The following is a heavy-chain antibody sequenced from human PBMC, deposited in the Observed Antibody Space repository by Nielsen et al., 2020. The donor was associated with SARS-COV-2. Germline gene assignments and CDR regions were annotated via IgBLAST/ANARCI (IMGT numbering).Heavy chain of an antibody. D-gene: IGHD1/OR15-1a*01. CDR2: IKQDGSEK. J-gene: IGHJ4*02. CDR3: ARDSITGTSDY. CDR1: GFTFSSYW. V-gene: IGHV3-7*03. Sequence: GASLRLSCAASGFTFSSYWMSWVRQAPGKGLEWVANIKQDGSEKYYVDSVKGRFTISRDNAKNSLYLQMNSLRAEDTAVYYCARDSITGTSDYWGQGTLVTVSS.